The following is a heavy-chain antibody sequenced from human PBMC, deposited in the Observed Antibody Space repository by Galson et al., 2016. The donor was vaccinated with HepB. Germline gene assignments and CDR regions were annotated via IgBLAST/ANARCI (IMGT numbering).Heavy chain of an antibody. Sequence: SLRLSCAASGFTFSTYTMSWVRQAPGKGLEWVSVISHSGDNTDYADSVKGRFTISRDNSQSTLYLQMNSLRADDTALYYCAKLLVGIVGATTFDYWGQGTRVTVSS. J-gene: IGHJ4*02. V-gene: IGHV3-23*01. D-gene: IGHD1-26*01. CDR1: GFTFSTYT. CDR2: ISHSGDNT. CDR3: AKLLVGIVGATTFDY.